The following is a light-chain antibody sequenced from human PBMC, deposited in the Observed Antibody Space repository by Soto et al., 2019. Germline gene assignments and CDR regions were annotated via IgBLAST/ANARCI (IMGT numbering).Light chain of an antibody. J-gene: IGLJ1*01. CDR3: SSKSPEF. CDR1: SSGIRDYNY. Sequence: QSALTQPASVSGPPGQSITISCTGTSSGIRDYNYVSWYQQLPGNAPKLIMYEVSNRPSGISNRFSGSKSGNTASLTISGLQAEDEADYYCSSKSPEFFGTGNKVTVL. V-gene: IGLV2-14*01. CDR2: EVS.